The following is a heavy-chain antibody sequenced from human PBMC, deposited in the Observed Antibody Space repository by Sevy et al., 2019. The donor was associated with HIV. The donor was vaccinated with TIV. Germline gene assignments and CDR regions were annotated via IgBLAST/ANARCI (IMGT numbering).Heavy chain of an antibody. CDR3: ARAQQVTMLVXIGGLDFDF. V-gene: IGHV3-7*01. D-gene: IGHD3-22*01. CDR2: IKQDMSEK. CDR1: GFTFNSYW. J-gene: IGHJ4*02. Sequence: GGSLRLSCAASGFTFNSYWMTWVRQAPGKGLEWVANIKQDMSEKYYADSVKGRFTISRDNARNSLYLQMESLRAEDXAVYYCARAQQVTMLVXIGGLDFDFWGQGTLVTVSS.